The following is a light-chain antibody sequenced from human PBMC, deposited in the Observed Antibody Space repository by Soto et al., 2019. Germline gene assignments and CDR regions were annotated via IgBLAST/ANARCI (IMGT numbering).Light chain of an antibody. CDR2: GAS. J-gene: IGKJ5*01. Sequence: IVMTPSPDSLAVSLGQRATLSCEASQSISNNLAWYQQKPGQAPRLLIYGASIRATGIPARFSGSGSGTDFTLTISGLQSDDFAVYFCQQYNNWPPINFGQGTRLEIK. CDR1: QSISNN. CDR3: QQYNNWPPIN. V-gene: IGKV3D-15*01.